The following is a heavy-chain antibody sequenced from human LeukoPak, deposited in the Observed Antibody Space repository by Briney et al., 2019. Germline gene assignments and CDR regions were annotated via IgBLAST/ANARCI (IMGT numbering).Heavy chain of an antibody. Sequence: SETLSLTCTVSGGSISSYYWSWIRQPAGKGLEWIGRIYTSGSTNYNPSLKSRVTMSEETSKKQFSLKLSSVTAADTAVYYCARVADSSGYYEYYFDYWGQGTLVTVSS. V-gene: IGHV4-4*07. CDR1: GGSISSYY. CDR2: IYTSGST. CDR3: ARVADSSGYYEYYFDY. D-gene: IGHD3-22*01. J-gene: IGHJ4*02.